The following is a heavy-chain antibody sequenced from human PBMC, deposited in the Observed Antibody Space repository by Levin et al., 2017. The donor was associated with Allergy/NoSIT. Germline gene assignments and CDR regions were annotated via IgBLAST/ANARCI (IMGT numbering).Heavy chain of an antibody. CDR1: GYSFTSYW. V-gene: IGHV5-51*01. CDR3: ARLGSSHAEDYYGMDG. J-gene: IGHJ6*02. D-gene: IGHD1-26*01. CDR2: IYPGDSDT. Sequence: KVSCKGSGYSFTSYWIGWVRQMPGKGLEWMGIIYPGDSDTRYSPSFQGQVTISADKSISTAYLQWSSLKASDTAMYYCARLGSSHAEDYYGMDGWGQGTTVTVSS.